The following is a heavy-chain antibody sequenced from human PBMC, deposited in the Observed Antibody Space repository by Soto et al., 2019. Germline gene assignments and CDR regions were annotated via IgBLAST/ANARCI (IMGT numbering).Heavy chain of an antibody. CDR3: AHSSGDGYNPWRPFGY. V-gene: IGHV2-5*02. J-gene: IGHJ4*02. CDR1: GFSLSTSGVG. CDR2: IYWDDDK. D-gene: IGHD5-12*01. Sequence: QITLKESGPTLVKPTQTLTLTCTFSGFSLSTSGVGVGWIRQPPGKALEWLALIYWDDDKRYSPSLKSRLTITKDTSKNQVVLTMTNMDPVDTATYYCAHSSGDGYNPWRPFGYWGQGTLVTVSS.